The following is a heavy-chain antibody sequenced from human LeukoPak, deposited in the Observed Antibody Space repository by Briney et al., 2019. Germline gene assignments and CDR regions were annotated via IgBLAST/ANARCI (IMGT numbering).Heavy chain of an antibody. CDR2: INGDGSST. CDR1: GFTVSSNY. J-gene: IGHJ6*02. Sequence: PGGSLRLSCAASGFTVSSNYMSWVRQAPEKGLVWVSRINGDGSSTTYADSVKGRFTISRDNAKDTLYLQMNSLRAEDTAVYYCARDVRYTMDVWGQGTTVTVSS. CDR3: ARDVRYTMDV. V-gene: IGHV3-74*01. D-gene: IGHD1-1*01.